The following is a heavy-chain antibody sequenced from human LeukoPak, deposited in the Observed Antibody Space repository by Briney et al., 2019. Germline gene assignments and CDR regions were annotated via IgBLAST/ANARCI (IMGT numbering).Heavy chain of an antibody. Sequence: GGSLRLSCAASGFTFSSYAMHWVRQAPGKGLEWVAVISYDGSNKYYADSVKGRFTISRDSSKNTLYLQMNSLRAEDTAVYYCARVYYDFWSGFLPYYYYGMDVWGQGTTVTVSS. J-gene: IGHJ6*02. CDR2: ISYDGSNK. CDR3: ARVYYDFWSGFLPYYYYGMDV. CDR1: GFTFSSYA. D-gene: IGHD3-3*01. V-gene: IGHV3-30-3*01.